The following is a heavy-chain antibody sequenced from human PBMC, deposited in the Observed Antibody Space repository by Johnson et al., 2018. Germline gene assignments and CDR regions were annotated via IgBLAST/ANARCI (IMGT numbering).Heavy chain of an antibody. J-gene: IGHJ6*03. CDR1: GGSISSSSYY. Sequence: QVQLQESGPGLVKPSETLSLTCTVSGGSISSSSYYWGWIRQPPGKGLEWIGNIYYSGSTYYNPSLKSRVTISVDTSKNQFSLKLSSVTAADTAVYYCAVQYYDYNDMDVWGKGTTVTVS. CDR3: AVQYYDYNDMDV. D-gene: IGHD1-1*01. V-gene: IGHV4-39*07. CDR2: IYYSGST.